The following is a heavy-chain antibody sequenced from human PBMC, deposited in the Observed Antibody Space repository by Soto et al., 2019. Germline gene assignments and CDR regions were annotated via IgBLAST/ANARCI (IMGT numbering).Heavy chain of an antibody. CDR2: ISAYNGNT. CDR1: GYTFTSYG. D-gene: IGHD3-10*01. J-gene: IGHJ5*02. V-gene: IGHV1-18*01. Sequence: GASVKVSCKASGYTFTSYGISWVRQAPGQVLEWMGWISAYNGNTNYAQKLQGRVTMTTDTSTSTAYMELRSLRSDDTAVYYCARARGRLLYGSGSYYIPTYNWFDPWGQGTLVTVSS. CDR3: ARARGRLLYGSGSYYIPTYNWFDP.